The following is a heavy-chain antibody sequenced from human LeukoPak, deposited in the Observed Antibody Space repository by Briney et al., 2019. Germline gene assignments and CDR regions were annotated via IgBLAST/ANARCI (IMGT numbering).Heavy chain of an antibody. D-gene: IGHD2-15*01. CDR1: GFTVSSNF. V-gene: IGHV3-66*02. J-gene: IGHJ3*02. CDR2: IYSGGST. CDR3: AKDGGSDPDSFDI. Sequence: AGGSLRLSCAASGFTVSSNFMSWVRQAPGKGLQWVSVIYSGGSTFYADSVKGRFTISRDNTKNSLYLQMNSLRAEDTAVYYCAKDGGSDPDSFDIWGQGTMVTVSS.